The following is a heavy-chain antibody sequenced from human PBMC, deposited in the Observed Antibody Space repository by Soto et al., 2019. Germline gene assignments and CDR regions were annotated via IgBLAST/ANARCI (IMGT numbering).Heavy chain of an antibody. J-gene: IGHJ5*02. CDR1: GGSISSYY. CDR3: ARVGGSYYSDNWFDP. Sequence: SETLSLTCTVSGGSISSYYWSWIRQPPGKGLEWIGYIYYSGSTNYNPSLKSRVTISVDTSKNQFSLKLSSVTAADTAVYYCARVGGSYYSDNWFDPWGQGTLVTVSS. V-gene: IGHV4-59*01. CDR2: IYYSGST. D-gene: IGHD1-26*01.